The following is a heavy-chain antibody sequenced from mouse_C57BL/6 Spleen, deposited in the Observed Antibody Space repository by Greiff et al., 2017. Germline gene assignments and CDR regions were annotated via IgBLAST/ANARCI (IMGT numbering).Heavy chain of an antibody. D-gene: IGHD4-1*01. V-gene: IGHV5-16*01. CDR2: INYDGSST. CDR1: GFTFSDYY. Sequence: EVQLVESEGGLVQPGSSMKLSCTASGFTFSDYYMAWVRQVPEKGLEWVANINYDGSSTYYLDSLKSRFIISRDNAKNILYLQMSSLKSEDTATYYCARVLSHWDYFDYWGQGTTLTVSS. J-gene: IGHJ2*01. CDR3: ARVLSHWDYFDY.